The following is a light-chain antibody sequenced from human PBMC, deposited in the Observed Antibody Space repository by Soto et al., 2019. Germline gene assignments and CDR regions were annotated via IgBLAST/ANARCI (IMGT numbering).Light chain of an antibody. CDR2: GAS. V-gene: IGKV3-15*01. CDR3: QQYHNWPPGLT. CDR1: QSVSGN. Sequence: EVVMTQSPATLSVSPGERVTLSCTASQSVSGNLAWYQQKPGQAPRLLIHGASTRATDIPARFSGSGSGTEFTLTITSLQSEDFAVYYCQQYHNWPPGLTFGGGTKV. J-gene: IGKJ4*01.